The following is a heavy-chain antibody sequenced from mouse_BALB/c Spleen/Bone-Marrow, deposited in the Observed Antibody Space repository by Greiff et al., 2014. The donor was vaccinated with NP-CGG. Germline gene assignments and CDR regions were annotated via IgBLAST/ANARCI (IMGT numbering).Heavy chain of an antibody. Sequence: EVKLVESGGGLVQPGGSLKLSCAASGFDFSRYWMTWVRQAPGRGLEWIGEINPDSSTINYTPSLKDKFIISRDNAKNTLYLQINKVRSEDTALYYCAGNGYYGWIAYWGQGTLVTVSA. V-gene: IGHV4-1*02. J-gene: IGHJ3*01. CDR1: GFDFSRYW. CDR2: INPDSSTI. CDR3: AGNGYYGWIAY. D-gene: IGHD2-3*01.